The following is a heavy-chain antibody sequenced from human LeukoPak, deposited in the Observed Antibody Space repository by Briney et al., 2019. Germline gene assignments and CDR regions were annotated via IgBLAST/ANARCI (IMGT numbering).Heavy chain of an antibody. CDR3: ARGGGVRGVISY. V-gene: IGHV4-34*01. CDR2: INHSGST. CDR1: GGSFSGYY. Sequence: PSETLSLTCAVYGGSFSGYYWSWIRQPPGKGLEWIGEINHSGSTNYNPSLKSRVTISVDTSKNQFSLKLSSVTAADTAVYYCARGGGVRGVISYWGQGTLVTVSS. D-gene: IGHD3-10*01. J-gene: IGHJ4*02.